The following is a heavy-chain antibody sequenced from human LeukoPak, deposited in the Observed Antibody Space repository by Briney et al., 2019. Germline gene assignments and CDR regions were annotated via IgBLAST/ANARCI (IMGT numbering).Heavy chain of an antibody. J-gene: IGHJ4*02. CDR1: GFTFSSYV. V-gene: IGHV3-30*18. CDR2: ISYDGSNK. CDR3: AKDRLPGLSSAVAGKRFPFDY. D-gene: IGHD6-19*01. Sequence: PGGSLRLSCAASGFTFSSYVMHWVRQAPGKGLEWVAVISYDGSNKYYADSVKGRFTISRDNYKNTLYLQMNSLRAEDTAVYYCAKDRLPGLSSAVAGKRFPFDYWGQGTLVTVSS.